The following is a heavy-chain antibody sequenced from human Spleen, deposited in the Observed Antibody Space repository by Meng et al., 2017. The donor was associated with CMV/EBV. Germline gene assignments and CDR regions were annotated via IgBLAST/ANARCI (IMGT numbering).Heavy chain of an antibody. D-gene: IGHD2-2*01. Sequence: GGSLRLSCAASGFTFSSYAMSWVRLAPGKGLEWVSTISGSGGGTYTTDSVKGRFTISRDNSKNTLYLQMNSLRAEDTAVYYCATGGVVVPTARDRFDPWGQGTLVTVSS. CDR1: GFTFSSYA. J-gene: IGHJ5*02. CDR2: ISGSGGGT. CDR3: ATGGVVVPTARDRFDP. V-gene: IGHV3-23*01.